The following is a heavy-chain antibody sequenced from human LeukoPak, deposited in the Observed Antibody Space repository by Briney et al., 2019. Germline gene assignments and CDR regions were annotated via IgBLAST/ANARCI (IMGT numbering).Heavy chain of an antibody. D-gene: IGHD3-10*01. CDR2: IYHSGST. CDR3: ARGIQSMLYYGSGSYYNVGWFDP. J-gene: IGHJ5*02. Sequence: SETLSLTCSVSGGSLTYYYWTWIRQPPGKGLEWIGYIYHSGSTYYNPSLKSRVTISVDRSKNQFSLKLSSVTAADTAVYYCARGIQSMLYYGSGSYYNVGWFDPWGQGTLVTVSS. V-gene: IGHV4-30-2*01. CDR1: GGSLTYYY.